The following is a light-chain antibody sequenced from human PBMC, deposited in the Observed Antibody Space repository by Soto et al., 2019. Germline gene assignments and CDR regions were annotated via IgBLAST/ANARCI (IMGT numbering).Light chain of an antibody. CDR1: SSDVGGYDY. CDR3: SSYTDSSNYV. J-gene: IGLJ1*01. CDR2: EVS. V-gene: IGLV2-14*01. Sequence: QSVLTQPASVSGSPGQSITISCTGTSSDVGGYDYVSWYQLHPGKAPKLMVFEVSNRPSGVSYRFSGSKSGNTASLTISGLQAEDEADYYCSSYTDSSNYVFGTGTKSPS.